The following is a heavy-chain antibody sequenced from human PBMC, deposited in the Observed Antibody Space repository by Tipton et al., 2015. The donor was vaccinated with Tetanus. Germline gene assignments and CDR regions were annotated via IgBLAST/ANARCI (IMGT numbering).Heavy chain of an antibody. Sequence: SLRLSCAASGFTFGSYPMAWVRQAPGKGLEWVSGVSGNGGSTYYVDSVRGRFTVSRDNSKNILYLQMNSLRVEDTAIYYCSRDRWWVNLWFGDSWGQGTRVTVSS. CDR3: SRDRWWVNLWFGDS. V-gene: IGHV3-23*01. J-gene: IGHJ4*02. CDR1: GFTFGSYP. CDR2: VSGNGGST. D-gene: IGHD3-10*01.